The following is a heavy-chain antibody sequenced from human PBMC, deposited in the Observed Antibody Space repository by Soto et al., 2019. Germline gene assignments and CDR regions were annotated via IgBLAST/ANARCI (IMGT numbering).Heavy chain of an antibody. CDR2: IYYSGST. Sequence: TLSLTCTVSGGSISSGGYYWSWIRQHPGKGLEWIGYIYYSGSTYYNPSLKSRVTISVDTSKNQFSLKLSSVTAADTAVYYCARAIIPAAYWFDPWGQGTLVTVSS. CDR3: ARAIIPAAYWFDP. CDR1: GGSISSGGYY. D-gene: IGHD2-2*01. V-gene: IGHV4-31*03. J-gene: IGHJ5*02.